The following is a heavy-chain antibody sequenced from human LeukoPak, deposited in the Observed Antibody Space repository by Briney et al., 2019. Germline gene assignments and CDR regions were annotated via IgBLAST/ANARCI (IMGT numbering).Heavy chain of an antibody. J-gene: IGHJ4*02. Sequence: PGRSLRLSCAASGFTFSDYNMHWVRQAPGKGLEWVAFIRYDGSNKYYADSVKGRFTISRDNSKNTLYLEMNSLRAEDTAVYYCAVRGIVGATSQDYWGQGTLVTVSS. CDR3: AVRGIVGATSQDY. D-gene: IGHD1-26*01. CDR2: IRYDGSNK. CDR1: GFTFSDYN. V-gene: IGHV3-30*02.